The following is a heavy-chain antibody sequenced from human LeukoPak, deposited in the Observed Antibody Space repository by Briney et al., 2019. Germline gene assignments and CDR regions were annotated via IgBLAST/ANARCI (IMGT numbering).Heavy chain of an antibody. CDR3: ARRLTQYDCFDP. D-gene: IGHD2-2*01. Sequence: SQTLSLTCASSGYSVSSNSVTWNWIRLSPSRGLEWLGSTYYRSTWYNYYAVSMRGRITVNPDTSTNQFSLHLNSVTPEDTAVYYCARRLTQYDCFDPWGQGILVTVSS. J-gene: IGHJ5*02. CDR1: GYSVSSNSVT. V-gene: IGHV6-1*01. CDR2: TYYRSTWYN.